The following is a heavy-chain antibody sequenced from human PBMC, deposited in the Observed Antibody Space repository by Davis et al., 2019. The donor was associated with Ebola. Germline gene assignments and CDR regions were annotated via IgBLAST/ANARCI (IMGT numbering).Heavy chain of an antibody. CDR1: GFTFSSYA. CDR2: ISYDGSNK. V-gene: IGHV3-30-3*01. Sequence: GGSLRLSCAASGFTFSSYAMHWVRQAPGKGLEWVAVISYDGSNKYYADSVKGRFTISRDNSKNTLYLQMNSLRAEDTAVYYCARVYSGSYYLDDYWGQGTLVTVSS. D-gene: IGHD1-26*01. J-gene: IGHJ4*02. CDR3: ARVYSGSYYLDDY.